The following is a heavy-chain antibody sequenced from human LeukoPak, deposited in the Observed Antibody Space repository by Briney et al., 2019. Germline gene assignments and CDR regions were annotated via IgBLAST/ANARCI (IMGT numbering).Heavy chain of an antibody. CDR1: GGTFSSYA. D-gene: IGHD5-18*01. CDR2: IIPIFGTA. CDR3: ARANGYSYGYQFDY. J-gene: IGHJ4*02. V-gene: IGHV1-69*01. Sequence: GAXVKVSCKASGGTFSSYAISWVRQAPGRGLEWMGGIIPIFGTANYAQKFQGRVKITADESTSTAYMELSSLRSEDTAVYYCARANGYSYGYQFDYWGQGTLVTVSS.